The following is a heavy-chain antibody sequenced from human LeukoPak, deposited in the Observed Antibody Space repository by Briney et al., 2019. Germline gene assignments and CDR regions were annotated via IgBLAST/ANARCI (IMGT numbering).Heavy chain of an antibody. V-gene: IGHV3-30*04. Sequence: GRSLRLSCAASGFTFSSYAMHWVRQAPGKGLEWVAVISYDGSNKYYADSVKGRFTISRDNSKNTLYLQMDSLRAEDTAVYYCASCYYDSSGYYLPTRLWGQGALVTVSS. CDR1: GFTFSSYA. D-gene: IGHD3-22*01. CDR2: ISYDGSNK. CDR3: ASCYYDSSGYYLPTRL. J-gene: IGHJ4*02.